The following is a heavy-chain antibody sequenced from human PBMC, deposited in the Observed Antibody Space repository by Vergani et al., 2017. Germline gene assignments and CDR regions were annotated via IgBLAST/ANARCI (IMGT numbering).Heavy chain of an antibody. CDR2: IYYSGST. D-gene: IGHD3-22*01. CDR3: AREKPITMIVVAPGTGYYYMDV. CDR1: GGSISSSSYY. Sequence: QLQLQESGPGLVKPSETLSLTCTVSGGSISSSSYYWGWIRQPPGKGLEWIGSIYYSGSTYYNPSLKSRVTISVDTSKNQFSLKLSSVTAADTAVYYCAREKPITMIVVAPGTGYYYMDVWGKGTTVTVSS. V-gene: IGHV4-39*07. J-gene: IGHJ6*03.